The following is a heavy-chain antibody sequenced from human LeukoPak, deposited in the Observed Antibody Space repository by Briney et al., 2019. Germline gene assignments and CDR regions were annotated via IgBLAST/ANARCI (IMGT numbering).Heavy chain of an antibody. CDR2: INPSGGST. D-gene: IGHD3-22*01. CDR1: GYTFTSYY. Sequence: GASVKVSCKASGYTFTSYYMHWVRQAPGQGLEWMGIINPSGGSTSYAQKFQGRVTMTRDTSTSTVYMELSSLRSEDTAVYYCARMMDYYDSDGYPPPAAADYWGQGTLVTVSS. J-gene: IGHJ4*02. CDR3: ARMMDYYDSDGYPPPAAADY. V-gene: IGHV1-46*01.